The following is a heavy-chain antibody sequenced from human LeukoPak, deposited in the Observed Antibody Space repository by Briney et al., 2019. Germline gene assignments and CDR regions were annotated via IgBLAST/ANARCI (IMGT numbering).Heavy chain of an antibody. J-gene: IGHJ4*02. D-gene: IGHD4-17*01. CDR3: ASHDYGDYASFDY. CDR2: INDSGVST. Sequence: RAGGSLRLSCVASGLTFSSYGMTWVRQAPGRGLQWVSGINDSGVSTHYADAVKGRFTISRDNSKNTLYLQMNSLRADDTAVYYCASHDYGDYASFDYWGQGNLVTVPS. V-gene: IGHV3-23*01. CDR1: GLTFSSYG.